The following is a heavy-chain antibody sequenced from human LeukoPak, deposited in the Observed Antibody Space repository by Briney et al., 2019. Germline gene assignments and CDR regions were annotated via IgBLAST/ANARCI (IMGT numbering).Heavy chain of an antibody. CDR3: AKGGGYEAQYYYYYLDV. CDR1: GFTFSSHG. Sequence: GGSLRLSCAASGFTFSSHGMSWVRQAPGKGLEWVSTISGSGDNTYYADSVKGRFTVSRDNSKNTLYLQMKSLRAEDTAVYYCAKGGGYEAQYYYYYLDVWGKGITVTISS. V-gene: IGHV3-23*01. J-gene: IGHJ6*03. D-gene: IGHD5-12*01. CDR2: ISGSGDNT.